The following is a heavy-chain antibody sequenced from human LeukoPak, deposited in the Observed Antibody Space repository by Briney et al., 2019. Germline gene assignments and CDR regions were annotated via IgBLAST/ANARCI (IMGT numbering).Heavy chain of an antibody. Sequence: RGSLSLSCAASLFTFSSYVMSSLRQAPGKELEWVSAISGSGGRTYYADSVKGGFTISRDNSKNTLYLQMKSLRSEDTAVYYCARESSSGIDYWGQGTLVTVSS. CDR1: LFTFSSYV. CDR3: ARESSSGIDY. V-gene: IGHV3-23*01. D-gene: IGHD6-13*01. J-gene: IGHJ4*02. CDR2: ISGSGGRT.